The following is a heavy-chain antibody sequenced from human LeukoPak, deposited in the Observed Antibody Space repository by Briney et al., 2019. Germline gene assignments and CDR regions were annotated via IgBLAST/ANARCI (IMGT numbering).Heavy chain of an antibody. CDR2: IIPIFGTA. Sequence: GSSVKVSCKASGGTFSSYAISCVRQAPGQGLEWMGGIIPIFGTANYAQKFQGRATITADESTSTAYMELSSLRSEDTAVYYCARARAAMVRGGPLTDWGQGTLVTVSS. CDR1: GGTFSSYA. D-gene: IGHD3-10*01. V-gene: IGHV1-69*01. J-gene: IGHJ4*02. CDR3: ARARAAMVRGGPLTD.